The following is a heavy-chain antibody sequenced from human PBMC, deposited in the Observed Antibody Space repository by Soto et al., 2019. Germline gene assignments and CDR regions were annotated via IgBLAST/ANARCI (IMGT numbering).Heavy chain of an antibody. D-gene: IGHD3-10*01. CDR2: IYRSGSA. J-gene: IGHJ6*02. CDR1: GGSINSGGYS. Sequence: QLQLQESGSGLVKPSQKLSLTCTVSGGSINSGGYSWSWIRQPPGKGLEWIGYIYRSGSAYYSPSLPNRVTISVDTSKTHYSLNLSSVTAADTAVYYCAVSGRGGLDVWGQGTTVTVSS. V-gene: IGHV4-30-2*01. CDR3: AVSGRGGLDV.